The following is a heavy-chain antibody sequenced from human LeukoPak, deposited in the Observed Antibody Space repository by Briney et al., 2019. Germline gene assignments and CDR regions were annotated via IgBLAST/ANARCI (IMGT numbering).Heavy chain of an antibody. V-gene: IGHV1-46*01. Sequence: APVKVSCKASGNIFTTYALNWVRQAPGQGLEWMGIINPSGGSATYAQKFQGRVTMTRDTSTSTVYMELSSLRPEDTAVYYCARGLGSGSYYGSWGQGTLVTVSS. D-gene: IGHD3-10*01. CDR3: ARGLGSGSYYGS. J-gene: IGHJ5*02. CDR1: GNIFTTYA. CDR2: INPSGGSA.